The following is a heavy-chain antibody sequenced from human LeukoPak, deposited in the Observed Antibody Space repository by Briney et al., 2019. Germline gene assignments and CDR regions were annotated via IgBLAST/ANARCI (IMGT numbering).Heavy chain of an antibody. J-gene: IGHJ4*02. CDR2: IIPIFGTA. Sequence: SVKVSCKASGYTFTSYAMNWVRQAPGQGLEWMGGIIPIFGTANYAQKFQGRVTITADESTSTAYMELSSLRSEDTAVYYCARAPHYYYGSGSYLDYWGQGTLVTVSS. CDR3: ARAPHYYYGSGSYLDY. CDR1: GYTFTSYA. D-gene: IGHD3-10*01. V-gene: IGHV1-69*13.